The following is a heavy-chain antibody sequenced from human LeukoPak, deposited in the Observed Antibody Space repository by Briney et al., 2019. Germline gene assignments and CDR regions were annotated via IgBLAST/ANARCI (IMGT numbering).Heavy chain of an antibody. CDR1: GYTFTGYY. J-gene: IGHJ4*02. CDR3: ARDIVVVPAAIGIDY. V-gene: IGHV1-2*06. Sequence: ASVKVSCKASGYTFTGYYMHWVRQAPGQGLEWMGRINPNSGGTNYAQKFQGRVTMTRDTSISTAYMELSRLRSDDTAVYYCARDIVVVPAAIGIDYWGQGTLVTVSS. CDR2: INPNSGGT. D-gene: IGHD2-2*01.